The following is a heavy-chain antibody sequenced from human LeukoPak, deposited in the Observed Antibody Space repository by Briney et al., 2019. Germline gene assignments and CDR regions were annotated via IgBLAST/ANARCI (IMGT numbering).Heavy chain of an antibody. CDR3: AKHYYDSSGHGDAFDI. J-gene: IGHJ3*02. D-gene: IGHD3-22*01. Sequence: GGSLRLSCAASGFTFSSYWMRWVRQAPGKGLEWVSAISGSGGSTYYADSVKGRFTISRDNSKNTLYLQMNSLRAEDTAVYYCAKHYYDSSGHGDAFDIWGQGTMVTVSS. CDR1: GFTFSSYW. V-gene: IGHV3-23*01. CDR2: ISGSGGST.